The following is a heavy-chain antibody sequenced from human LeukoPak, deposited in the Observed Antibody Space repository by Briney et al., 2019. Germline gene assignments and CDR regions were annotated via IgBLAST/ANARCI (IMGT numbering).Heavy chain of an antibody. V-gene: IGHV3-33*01. Sequence: TGGSLRLSCAASGFTFNNYGMHWVRQAPGKGLEWVAVIWYDGSNKYYADSVKGRFTISRDNSKSTLYLQMNSLRAEDTAVYYCVSFYETYWGRGTLVTVSS. CDR3: VSFYETY. D-gene: IGHD2/OR15-2a*01. CDR1: GFTFNNYG. CDR2: IWYDGSNK. J-gene: IGHJ4*02.